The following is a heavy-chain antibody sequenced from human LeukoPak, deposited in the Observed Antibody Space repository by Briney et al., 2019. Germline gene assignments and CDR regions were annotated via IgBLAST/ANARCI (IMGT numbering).Heavy chain of an antibody. V-gene: IGHV4-4*07. J-gene: IGHJ3*02. CDR2: IYTSGST. CDR1: GGSISSYY. D-gene: IGHD6-19*01. Sequence: PSETLSLTCTVSGGSISSYYWSWIRQPAGKGLEWIGRIYTSGSTNYNPSLKSRATMSVYTSKNQFSLNLSSVTAADTAVYYCARDEGYSSGWYTDAFDIWGRGTMVTVSS. CDR3: ARDEGYSSGWYTDAFDI.